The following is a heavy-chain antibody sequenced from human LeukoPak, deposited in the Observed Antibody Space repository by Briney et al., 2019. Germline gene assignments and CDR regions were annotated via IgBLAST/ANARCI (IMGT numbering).Heavy chain of an antibody. CDR2: ISSSSSYI. V-gene: IGHV3-21*01. Sequence: GGSLRLSCAASGFTFSSYSMNWVRQAPGKGLEWVSSISSSSSYIYYAASVKGRFTISRDNAKNSLYLQMNSLRAEDTAVYYCARVGCSSTSCYKGDYYYYYGMDVWGQGTTVTVSS. CDR3: ARVGCSSTSCYKGDYYYYYGMDV. D-gene: IGHD2-2*02. CDR1: GFTFSSYS. J-gene: IGHJ6*02.